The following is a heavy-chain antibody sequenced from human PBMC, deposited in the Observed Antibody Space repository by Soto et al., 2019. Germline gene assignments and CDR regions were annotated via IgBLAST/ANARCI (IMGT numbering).Heavy chain of an antibody. CDR2: IMYSGYS. Sequence: QVQLQESGPGLLKPSETLSLTCTVSGDSLTNYYCSWFRQPPGKGLEWIGYIMYSGYSAYNLSLKRRVTMSMDTSKTQFSLMLESVTATDTAVYYCARHGFGPLHGLVDVWGQGTTVIVSS. CDR3: ARHGFGPLHGLVDV. V-gene: IGHV4-59*08. D-gene: IGHD3-10*01. J-gene: IGHJ6*02. CDR1: GDSLTNYY.